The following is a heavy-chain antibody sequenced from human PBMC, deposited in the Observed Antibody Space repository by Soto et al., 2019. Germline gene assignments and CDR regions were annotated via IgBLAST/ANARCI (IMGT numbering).Heavy chain of an antibody. CDR3: ARFCGITMVRGVIVYYYGMDV. CDR1: GGSFSGYY. CDR2: INHSGSA. Sequence: NPSETLSLTCAVYGGSFSGYYWSWIRQPPGKGLEWIGEINHSGSANYNPSLKSRVTISVDTSKNQFSLKLSSVTAADTAVYYCARFCGITMVRGVIVYYYGMDVWGQGTTVTVSS. D-gene: IGHD3-10*01. V-gene: IGHV4-34*01. J-gene: IGHJ6*02.